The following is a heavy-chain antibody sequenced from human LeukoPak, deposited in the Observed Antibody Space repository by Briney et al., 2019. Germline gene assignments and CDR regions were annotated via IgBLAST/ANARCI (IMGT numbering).Heavy chain of an antibody. V-gene: IGHV4-4*07. D-gene: IGHD6-19*01. CDR2: IYTTGST. Sequence: SETLSLPCTVSGGSISSYYWTWIRQPAGKGLEWIGRIYTTGSTNCNPSLNSRVTMSVDTSKNQFSLKLSFVTAADTAVYYCARQIAVAGKAGLDYWGQGTLVTVSS. J-gene: IGHJ4*02. CDR3: ARQIAVAGKAGLDY. CDR1: GGSISSYY.